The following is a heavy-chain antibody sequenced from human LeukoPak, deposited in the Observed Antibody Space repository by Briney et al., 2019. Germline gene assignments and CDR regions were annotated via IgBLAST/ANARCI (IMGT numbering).Heavy chain of an antibody. V-gene: IGHV4-30-4*08. Sequence: SETLSLTCTVSGGSISSSSYYWGWIRQPPGKGLEWIGYIYYSGSTYYNPSLKSRVTISVDTSKNQFSLKLSSVTAADTAVYYCARVWFGAGPFFDYWGQGTLVTVSS. J-gene: IGHJ4*02. D-gene: IGHD3-10*01. CDR3: ARVWFGAGPFFDY. CDR2: IYYSGST. CDR1: GGSISSSSYY.